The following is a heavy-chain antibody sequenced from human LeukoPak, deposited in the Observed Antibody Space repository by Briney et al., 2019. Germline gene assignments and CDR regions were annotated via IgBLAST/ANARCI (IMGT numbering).Heavy chain of an antibody. CDR2: ISYDGSNK. J-gene: IGHJ4*02. V-gene: IGHV3-30*04. D-gene: IGHD6-6*01. CDR3: AREVVRIAALVY. Sequence: GGSLRLSCAASGFTFSSYAMHWVRQAPGKGLEWVAVISYDGSNKYYADSVKGRFTISRDNSKNTLYLQMNSLRAEDTAVYYCAREVVRIAALVYWGQGTLVTVSS. CDR1: GFTFSSYA.